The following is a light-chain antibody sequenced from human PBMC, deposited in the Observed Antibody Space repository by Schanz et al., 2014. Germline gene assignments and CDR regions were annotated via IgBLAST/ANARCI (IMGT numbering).Light chain of an antibody. J-gene: IGKJ1*01. CDR1: QSFSTW. Sequence: DIQMTQSPSTLSASVGDRVTITCRASQSFSTWLAWYQHKPGKAPKLLIYDASSLENGVPSRFSGSGSGTEFTLTISSLQPDDFATYYCQQYNVMRTFGQGTKVEV. CDR3: QQYNVMRT. V-gene: IGKV1-5*01. CDR2: DAS.